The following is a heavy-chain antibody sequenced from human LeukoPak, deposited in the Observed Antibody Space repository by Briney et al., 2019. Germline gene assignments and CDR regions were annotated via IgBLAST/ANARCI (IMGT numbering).Heavy chain of an antibody. D-gene: IGHD2-15*01. Sequence: ASVKVSCKASGYTFTGYYMHWVRQAPGQGLEWMGWINPNSGGTNYAQKFQGRVTISVDTSRNQFSLNLNSVTAADTAVYYCARWWGFDPWGQGTLVTVSS. CDR2: INPNSGGT. V-gene: IGHV1-2*02. CDR3: ARWWGFDP. CDR1: GYTFTGYY. J-gene: IGHJ5*02.